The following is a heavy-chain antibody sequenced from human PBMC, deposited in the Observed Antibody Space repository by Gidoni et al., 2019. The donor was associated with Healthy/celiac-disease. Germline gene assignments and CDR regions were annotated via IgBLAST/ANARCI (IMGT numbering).Heavy chain of an antibody. CDR3: ARILGYSYGPGGAFDI. J-gene: IGHJ3*02. V-gene: IGHV4-4*02. Sequence: VQLQESGLGRVKPSGTLSLTCAVSGGYISSSKWWSWVRQPPGKGLEWFGEIYPSGSTNYNPSHKSRVTISVDKSKNQCTLKLSSVTAADTAVYYCARILGYSYGPGGAFDIWGQGTMVTVSS. CDR1: GGYISSSKW. D-gene: IGHD5-18*01. CDR2: IYPSGST.